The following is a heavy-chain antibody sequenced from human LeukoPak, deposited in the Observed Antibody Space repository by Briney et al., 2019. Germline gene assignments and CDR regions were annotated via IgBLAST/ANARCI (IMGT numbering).Heavy chain of an antibody. V-gene: IGHV4-4*07. J-gene: IGHJ4*02. CDR2: IYTSGST. CDR1: GGSISSYY. D-gene: IGHD3-9*01. Sequence: SETLSLXCTVSGGSISSYYWSWIRQPAGKGLEWIGRIYTSGSTNYNPSLKSRVTMSVDTSKNQFSLKLSSVTAADTAVYYCARGPYYDILTGYYDLDYWGQGTLVTVSS. CDR3: ARGPYYDILTGYYDLDY.